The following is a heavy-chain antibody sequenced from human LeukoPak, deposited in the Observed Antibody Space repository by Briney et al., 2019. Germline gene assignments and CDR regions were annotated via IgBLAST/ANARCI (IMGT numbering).Heavy chain of an antibody. V-gene: IGHV4-59*01. CDR1: GGSISTYH. Sequence: SETLSLTCTVSGGSISTYHWNWIRKSPEKGLEWIGYMQSTGNSNYNPSLKSRVTMSVDMSRNQVVLNLSSVTAADTAVYFCARDKQHSYGRYFDHWGQGTLVTVSS. D-gene: IGHD5-18*01. CDR2: MQSTGNS. J-gene: IGHJ4*02. CDR3: ARDKQHSYGRYFDH.